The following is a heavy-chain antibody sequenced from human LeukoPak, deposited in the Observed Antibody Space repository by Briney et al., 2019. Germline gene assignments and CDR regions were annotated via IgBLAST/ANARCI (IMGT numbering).Heavy chain of an antibody. V-gene: IGHV3-48*01. CDR3: ARDPGALDY. CDR2: ISSSSSTI. CDR1: GFTFSNAW. J-gene: IGHJ4*02. D-gene: IGHD2-8*02. Sequence: GGSLRLSCAASGFTFSNAWMNWVRQAPGKGLEWVSYISSSSSTIYYADSVKGRFTISRDNAKNSLYLQMNSLRAEDTAVYYCARDPGALDYWGQGTLVTVSS.